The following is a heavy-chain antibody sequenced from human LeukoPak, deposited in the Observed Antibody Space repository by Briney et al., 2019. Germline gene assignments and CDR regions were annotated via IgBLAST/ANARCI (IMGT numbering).Heavy chain of an antibody. CDR2: INTNTGNP. D-gene: IGHD2/OR15-2a*01. CDR1: GYTFTGYY. CDR3: ARDLSGARDY. V-gene: IGHV7-4-1*02. Sequence: ASVKVSCKASGYTFTGYYMHWVRQAPGQGLKWMGWINTNTGNPTYAQGFTGRFVFSLDTSVSTAYLQISSLKAEDTAVYYCARDLSGARDYWGQGTLVTVSS. J-gene: IGHJ4*02.